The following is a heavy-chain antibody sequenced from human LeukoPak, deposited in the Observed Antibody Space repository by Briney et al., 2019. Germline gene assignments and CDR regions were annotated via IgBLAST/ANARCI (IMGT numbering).Heavy chain of an antibody. V-gene: IGHV3-23*01. CDR1: GFIFTSYA. Sequence: GGSPRLSCAASGFIFTSYAMSWVRQAPGKGLEWVSAISGSGGSTYYADSVKGRFTIARDNSKNTLYLQMNSLRAEDTAVYYCAKDRYYGSGSYYAYYYYGMDVWGQGTTVTVSS. CDR2: ISGSGGST. J-gene: IGHJ6*02. CDR3: AKDRYYGSGSYYAYYYYGMDV. D-gene: IGHD3-10*01.